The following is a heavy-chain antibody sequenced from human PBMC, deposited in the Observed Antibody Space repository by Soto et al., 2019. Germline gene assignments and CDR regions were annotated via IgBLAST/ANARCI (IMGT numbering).Heavy chain of an antibody. CDR1: GYTFTSYA. J-gene: IGHJ4*02. CDR2: INPDSGNT. D-gene: IGHD1-26*01. CDR3: ARVDGTY. V-gene: IGHV1-3*05. Sequence: QVQLAQSGAEEKKPGASVKVSCKASGYTFTSYAVHWVRQAPGQGLEWMGSINPDSGNTKYSQKFRGRVTITRDTSASIACMELGSLRSEDTAVYYCARVDGTYWGQGALVTVSS.